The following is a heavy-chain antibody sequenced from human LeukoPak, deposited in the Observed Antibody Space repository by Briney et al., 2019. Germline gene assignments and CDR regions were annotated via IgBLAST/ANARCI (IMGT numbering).Heavy chain of an antibody. CDR1: GFTFSDSH. CDR2: ISNSGSSI. D-gene: IGHD7-27*01. V-gene: IGHV3-11*04. J-gene: IGHJ4*02. Sequence: GGSLRLSCAVSGFTFSDSHMTWIRQAPGKGLEWVSYISNSGSSISYADSVKGRFTTSRDNAKSSLYLQMNSLRAEDTAVYYCGRGHWGLDYWGQGALVTVSS. CDR3: GRGHWGLDY.